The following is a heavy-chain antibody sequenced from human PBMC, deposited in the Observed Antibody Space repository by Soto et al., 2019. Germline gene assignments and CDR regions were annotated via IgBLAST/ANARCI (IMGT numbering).Heavy chain of an antibody. V-gene: IGHV3-15*07. D-gene: IGHD3-3*01. CDR2: IKSKTDGGTT. CDR3: TQYDFWSGYSDY. CDR1: GFTISNAW. Sequence: GGSLRLSCAASGFTISNAWMNWVRQAPGKGLEWVGRIKSKTDGGTTDYAAPVKGRFTISRDDSKNTLYLQMNSLKTEDTAVYYCTQYDFWSGYSDYWGQGTLVTVSS. J-gene: IGHJ4*02.